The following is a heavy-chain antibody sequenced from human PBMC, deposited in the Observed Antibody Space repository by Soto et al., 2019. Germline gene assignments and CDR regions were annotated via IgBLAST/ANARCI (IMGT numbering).Heavy chain of an antibody. CDR2: IYYSGST. Sequence: SETLSLTCTVSGGSISSSSYYWGWIRQPPGKGLEWIGSIYYSGSTYYNPSLKSRVTISVDTSKNQFSLKLSSVTAADTAVYYCASSSGWLSYYYGMDVWGQGTTVTVSS. CDR1: GGSISSSSYY. V-gene: IGHV4-39*01. J-gene: IGHJ6*02. CDR3: ASSSGWLSYYYGMDV. D-gene: IGHD6-19*01.